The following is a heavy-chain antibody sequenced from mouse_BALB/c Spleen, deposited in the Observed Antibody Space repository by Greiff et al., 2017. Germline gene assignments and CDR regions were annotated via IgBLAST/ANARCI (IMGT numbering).Heavy chain of an antibody. Sequence: LVESGAELVRPGALVKLSCKASGFNIKDYYMHWVKQRPEQGLEWIGWIDPENGNTIYDPKFQGKASITADTSSNTAYLQLSSLTSEDTAVYYCARSGDGNPLAYWGQGTLVTVSA. J-gene: IGHJ3*01. CDR1: GFNIKDYY. D-gene: IGHD2-1*01. CDR3: ARSGDGNPLAY. CDR2: IDPENGNT. V-gene: IGHV14-1*02.